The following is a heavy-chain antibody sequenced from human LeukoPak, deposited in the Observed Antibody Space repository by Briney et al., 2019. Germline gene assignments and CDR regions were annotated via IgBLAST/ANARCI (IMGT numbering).Heavy chain of an antibody. CDR3: AKDLGATTRYLDY. CDR1: GFTFSSNG. J-gene: IGHJ4*02. Sequence: PGGSLRLSCAASGFTFSSNGMHWVRQAPGKGLEWVAVISYDGSNKYYADSVKGRFTISRDNSKNTLYLQMNSLRAEDTAVYYCAKDLGATTRYLDYWGQGTLVTVSS. CDR2: ISYDGSNK. V-gene: IGHV3-30*18. D-gene: IGHD1-26*01.